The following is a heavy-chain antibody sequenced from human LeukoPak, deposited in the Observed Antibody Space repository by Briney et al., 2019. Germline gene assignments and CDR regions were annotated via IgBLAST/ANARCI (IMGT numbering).Heavy chain of an antibody. Sequence: GGSLRLSCAVSGITLSNYGMSWVRQAPGKGLEWVAGISDSAGKTNYADSVKGRFTISRDSPKNTLYLQMNSLRAGDTAVYFCAKRGVVIRVILVGFHKEAYYFDSWGQGALVTVSS. V-gene: IGHV3-23*01. J-gene: IGHJ4*02. CDR1: GITLSNYG. CDR2: ISDSAGKT. D-gene: IGHD3-22*01. CDR3: AKRGVVIRVILVGFHKEAYYFDS.